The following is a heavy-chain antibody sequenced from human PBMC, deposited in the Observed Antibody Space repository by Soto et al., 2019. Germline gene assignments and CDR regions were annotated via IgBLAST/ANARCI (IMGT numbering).Heavy chain of an antibody. CDR1: GYTFTTYD. CDR3: ARDPYNVLMVNAPNLYGMDV. D-gene: IGHD2-8*01. V-gene: IGHV1-18*01. J-gene: IGHJ6*02. Sequence: ASVKVSCKASGYTFTTYDISWMRQAPGQGLKWMGRISTYNGDTNYPQSLQGRLTMTTDTSTNTAYMELRSLRSDDTAVYYCARDPYNVLMVNAPNLYGMDVWGQGTTVTVSS. CDR2: ISTYNGDT.